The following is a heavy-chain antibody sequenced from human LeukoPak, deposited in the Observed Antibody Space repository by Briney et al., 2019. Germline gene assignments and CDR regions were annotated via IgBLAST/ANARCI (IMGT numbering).Heavy chain of an antibody. D-gene: IGHD3-3*01. J-gene: IGHJ1*01. CDR2: MCGTAGCT. CDR3: ARVGWAIFGVVIDQYFQH. CDR1: GFTFYMYA. V-gene: IGHV3-23*01. Sequence: GGSLRLSCQASGFTFYMYAMSWVRQAPGKGLEWVASMCGTAGCTFYPDSAKGRFTISRDNSKNVLYLRMNSLTAADTAVYYCARVGWAIFGVVIDQYFQHWGQGTLVTVSS.